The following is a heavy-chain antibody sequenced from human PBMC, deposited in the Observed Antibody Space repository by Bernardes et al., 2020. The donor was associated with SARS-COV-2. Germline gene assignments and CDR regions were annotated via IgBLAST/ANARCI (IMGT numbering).Heavy chain of an antibody. Sequence: SETLSLTCSVSGDSIRTSDYYWGWIRRPPGKGLEWIGSSYRDGSTYYDPSLKSRVTISVDTSKNQFSLKLTSVTSTDTAVYFCARHVYSHDITWGMDVWGQGTTVTVS. V-gene: IGHV4-39*01. CDR1: GDSIRTSDYY. CDR2: SYRDGST. CDR3: ARHVYSHDITWGMDV. J-gene: IGHJ6*02. D-gene: IGHD3-9*01.